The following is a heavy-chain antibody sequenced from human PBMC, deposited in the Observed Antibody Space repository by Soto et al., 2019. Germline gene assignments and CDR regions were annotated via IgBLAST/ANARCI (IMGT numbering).Heavy chain of an antibody. V-gene: IGHV1-18*01. D-gene: IGHD3-22*01. CDR2: ISAYNGNT. CDR1: GYTFTSYG. Sequence: ASVNVSCKASGYTFTSYGISWVRQAPGQGLEWMGWISAYNGNTNYAQKLQGRVTMTTDTSTSTAYMELRSLRSDDTAVYYCARDAIVEGWFDPWGQGTLVTVSS. J-gene: IGHJ5*02. CDR3: ARDAIVEGWFDP.